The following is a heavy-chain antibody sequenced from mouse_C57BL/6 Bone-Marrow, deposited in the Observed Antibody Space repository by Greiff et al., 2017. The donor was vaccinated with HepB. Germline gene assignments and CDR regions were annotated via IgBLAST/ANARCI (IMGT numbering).Heavy chain of an antibody. D-gene: IGHD3-3*01. CDR1: GYTFTGYW. CDR2: ILPGSGST. CDR3: SCLGGFAY. J-gene: IGHJ3*01. Sequence: QVQLQQSGAELMKPGASVKLSCKATGYTFTGYWIEWVKQRPGHGLEWIGEILPGSGSTNCNEKFKGKATFTADTSSNTAYMQLSSLTTEDSAIYYCSCLGGFAYWGQGTLVTVSA. V-gene: IGHV1-9*01.